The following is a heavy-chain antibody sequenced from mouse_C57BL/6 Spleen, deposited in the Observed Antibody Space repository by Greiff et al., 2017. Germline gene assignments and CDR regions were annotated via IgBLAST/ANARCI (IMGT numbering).Heavy chain of an antibody. CDR3: ARSYSNSYYFDY. V-gene: IGHV1-72*01. CDR1: GYTFTRYW. D-gene: IGHD2-5*01. Sequence: QVQLQQPGAELVKPGASVKLSCKASGYTFTRYWMHWVKQRPGRGLEWIGRIDPNSGGTKYNEKFESKATMTVDKPSSTAYMQLSSLTSEDSAVYCCARSYSNSYYFDYWGQGTTITVSS. CDR2: IDPNSGGT. J-gene: IGHJ2*01.